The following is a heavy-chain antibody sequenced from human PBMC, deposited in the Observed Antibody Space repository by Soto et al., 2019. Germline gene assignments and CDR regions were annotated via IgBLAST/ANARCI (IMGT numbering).Heavy chain of an antibody. Sequence: PGGSLRLSCAASGFTFSSYGMHWVRQAPGKGLEWVAVISYDGSNKYYADSVRGRFTISRDNSKNTLYLQMNSLRAEDTAVYYCAKSVYGSGSYYTSLFYYYYYGMDVWGQGTTVTVSS. CDR1: GFTFSSYG. J-gene: IGHJ6*02. CDR2: ISYDGSNK. D-gene: IGHD3-10*01. CDR3: AKSVYGSGSYYTSLFYYYYYGMDV. V-gene: IGHV3-30*18.